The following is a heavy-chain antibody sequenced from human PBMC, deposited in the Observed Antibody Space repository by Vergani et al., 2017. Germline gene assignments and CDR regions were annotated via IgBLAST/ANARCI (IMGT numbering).Heavy chain of an antibody. Sequence: EVQLLESGGGLVQPGGSLRLSCAASGFTFSSYSMSWVRQAPGKGLEWVSAISGSGGSKYYADSVKGRFTISRDNSKNTLYLQMNSLRAEDTAVYYCAKDGRGAYSSGWYGLWDWGQGTLVTVSS. CDR1: GFTFSSYS. D-gene: IGHD6-19*01. CDR3: AKDGRGAYSSGWYGLWD. CDR2: ISGSGGSK. V-gene: IGHV3-23*01. J-gene: IGHJ4*02.